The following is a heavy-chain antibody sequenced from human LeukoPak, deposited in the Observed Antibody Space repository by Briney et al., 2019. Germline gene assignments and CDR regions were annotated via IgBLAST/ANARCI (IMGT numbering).Heavy chain of an antibody. D-gene: IGHD2-2*01. J-gene: IGHJ4*02. V-gene: IGHV4-39*01. CDR3: AGRRSTSCYDY. Sequence: PSETLSLTCTVSGGSISSSSYYWGWIRQSPGKGLEWIGSLYYSGSTYYNPSLKSRVTISVDTSKNQFSLKLSSVTAADTAVYYCAGRRSTSCYDYWGQGTLVTVSS. CDR1: GGSISSSSYY. CDR2: LYYSGST.